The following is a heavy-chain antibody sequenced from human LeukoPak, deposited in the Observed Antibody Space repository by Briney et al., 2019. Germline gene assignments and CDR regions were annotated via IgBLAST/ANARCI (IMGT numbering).Heavy chain of an antibody. CDR1: GGSISSYY. V-gene: IGHV4-4*09. Sequence: SETLSLTCTVSGGSISSYYWSWIRQPPGKGLEWIGCIYTSGSTNYNPSLKSRVTISVDTSKNQFSLKLSSVTAADTAVYYCARSNRGDSYGRLSFFLDYWGQGTLVTVSS. CDR3: ARSNRGDSYGRLSFFLDY. J-gene: IGHJ4*02. CDR2: IYTSGST. D-gene: IGHD5-18*01.